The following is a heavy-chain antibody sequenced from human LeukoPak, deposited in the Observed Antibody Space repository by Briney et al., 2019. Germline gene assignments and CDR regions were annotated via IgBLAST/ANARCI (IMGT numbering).Heavy chain of an antibody. CDR2: INHSGST. J-gene: IGHJ4*02. D-gene: IGHD5-12*01. CDR3: VTGRGWLPDY. CDR1: GXSTSTYF. Sequence: SETLSLTCTVSGXSTSTYFWNWIRQPPGKGLEWMGYINHSGSTNYNPSLRSRVTISVDTSKSQFSLKLNSVTAADTAVYYCVTGRGWLPDYWGQGTLVTVSS. V-gene: IGHV4-59*01.